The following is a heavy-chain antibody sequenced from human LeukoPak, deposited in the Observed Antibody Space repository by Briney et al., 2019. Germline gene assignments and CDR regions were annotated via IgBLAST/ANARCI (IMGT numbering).Heavy chain of an antibody. CDR2: INPSGGST. Sequence: ASVKVSCKASGYTFTSYYMHWVRQAPGQGLEWMGIINPSGGSTSYAQKFQGRVTMTRDMSTSTVYMELSSLRSEDTAVYYCARDSLSGNYNYYMDVWGKGTTVTVSS. V-gene: IGHV1-46*01. D-gene: IGHD3-10*01. J-gene: IGHJ6*03. CDR1: GYTFTSYY. CDR3: ARDSLSGNYNYYMDV.